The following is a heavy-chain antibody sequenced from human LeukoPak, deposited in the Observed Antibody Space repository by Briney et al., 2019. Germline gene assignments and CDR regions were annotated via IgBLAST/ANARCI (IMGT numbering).Heavy chain of an antibody. D-gene: IGHD3-3*01. CDR3: ARDLGGAKERTMFYYYYMDV. V-gene: IGHV1-18*01. Sequence: ASVKVSCKASGLPFTTYGITWVRQAPGQGLEWMVWIGNYNGNTNYAQKFQGRVTITADKSTSTAYMELSSLRSEDTAVYYCARDLGGAKERTMFYYYYMDVWGKGTTVSVSS. J-gene: IGHJ6*03. CDR1: GLPFTTYG. CDR2: IGNYNGNT.